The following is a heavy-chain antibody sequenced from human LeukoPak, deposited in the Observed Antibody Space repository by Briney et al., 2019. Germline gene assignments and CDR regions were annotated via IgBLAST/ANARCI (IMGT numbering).Heavy chain of an antibody. CDR3: ARGGKQWRGGNYFDS. CDR1: GGTFSSYD. J-gene: IGHJ4*02. D-gene: IGHD6-19*01. V-gene: IGHV1-69*06. CDR2: IMPMFGKT. Sequence: GSSVKVSCKASGGTFSSYDISWVRQAPGQGLEWMGGIMPMFGKTNYAQKFQGRVTTTADKATSTAYMELSSLRSEDTAVYYCARGGKQWRGGNYFDSWGQGTLVAVSS.